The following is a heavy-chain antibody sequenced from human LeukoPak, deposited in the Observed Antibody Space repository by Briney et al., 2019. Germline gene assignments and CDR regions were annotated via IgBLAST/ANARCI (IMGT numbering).Heavy chain of an antibody. V-gene: IGHV4-34*01. J-gene: IGHJ5*02. CDR3: AKIPTPNTKSWFDP. CDR1: GGSFSGYY. CDR2: INHSGST. Sequence: PSETLSLTCAVYGGSFSGYYWSWIRQPPGKGLEWIGEINHSGSTNYNPSLKSRVTISVDTSKNQFSLKLSSVTAADTAVYYCAKIPTPNTKSWFDPWGQGTLVTVSS. D-gene: IGHD2-2*02.